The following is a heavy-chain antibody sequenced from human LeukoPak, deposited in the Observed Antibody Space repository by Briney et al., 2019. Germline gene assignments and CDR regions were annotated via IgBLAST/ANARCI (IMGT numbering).Heavy chain of an antibody. CDR1: GGTFSSYA. J-gene: IGHJ5*02. V-gene: IGHV1-69*13. D-gene: IGHD5-18*01. Sequence: SVKVSCKASGGTFSSYAISWVRQAPGQGLEWMGGIIPIFGTANYAQKFQGRATITADESTSTAYMELSSLRSEDTAVYYCARVSYGVRGYSYGSMYNWFDPWGQGTLVTVSS. CDR3: ARVSYGVRGYSYGSMYNWFDP. CDR2: IIPIFGTA.